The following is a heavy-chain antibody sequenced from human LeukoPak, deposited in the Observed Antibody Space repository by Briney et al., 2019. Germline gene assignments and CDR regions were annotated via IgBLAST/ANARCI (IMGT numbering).Heavy chain of an antibody. D-gene: IGHD6-19*01. CDR3: ARGSGWVYYFDY. CDR1: GGSFSGYY. J-gene: IGHJ4*02. V-gene: IGHV4-34*01. Sequence: SETLSLTCAVYGGSFSGYYWSWIRQPPGKGLEWIGEINHSGSTNYNPSLKSRVTISVDTSKNQFSLKLSSVTAADTAVYYCARGSGWVYYFDYWGQGTLVTVSS. CDR2: INHSGST.